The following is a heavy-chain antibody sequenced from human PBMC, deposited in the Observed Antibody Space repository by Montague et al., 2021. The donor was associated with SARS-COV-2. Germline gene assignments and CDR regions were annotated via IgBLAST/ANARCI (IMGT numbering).Heavy chain of an antibody. D-gene: IGHD3-3*01. V-gene: IGHV1-8*01. CDR3: ARGDRSTCFDFWNGFNYYYYMDV. J-gene: IGHJ6*03. CDR1: GYTFTNYD. CDR2: MNPNSGNT. Sequence: SVKVSCKASGYTFTNYDINWVRQATGQGLEWMGWMNPNSGNTGYAQRFQGRVTMTRHTSISTAYMELSSLRSEDTAVYYCARGDRSTCFDFWNGFNYYYYMDVWGKGTTVTVSS.